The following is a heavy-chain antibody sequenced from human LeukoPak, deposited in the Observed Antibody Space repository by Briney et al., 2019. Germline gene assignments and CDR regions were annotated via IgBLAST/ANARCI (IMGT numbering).Heavy chain of an antibody. D-gene: IGHD6-19*01. CDR1: GGSVSTYY. CDR2: IYYSGST. V-gene: IGHV4-59*08. J-gene: IGHJ4*02. CDR3: ASAAGWLRFDF. Sequence: SETLSLTCTVSGGSVSTYYWSWIRQPPGERLEWIGNIYYSGSTNYNPSLKSRVTISLDTSKNQFSLKLSSVTAADTAVYYCASAAGWLRFDFWGQGTLVTVSS.